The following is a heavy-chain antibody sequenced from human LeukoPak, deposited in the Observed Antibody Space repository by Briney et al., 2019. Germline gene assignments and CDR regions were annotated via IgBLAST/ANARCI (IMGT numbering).Heavy chain of an antibody. J-gene: IGHJ4*02. CDR1: GGSISNYY. V-gene: IGHV4-59*08. CDR2: IYNIGRT. D-gene: IGHD4-17*01. CDR3: ARADPYCDYYFDY. Sequence: PSETLSLTCTVSGGSISNYYWNWIRQSPGQGLEWIGYIYNIGRTNYNPSLKSRVTISSDLSKNQVSLSLTSGTVADTAVYYCARADPYCDYYFDYWGQGTPVTVFS.